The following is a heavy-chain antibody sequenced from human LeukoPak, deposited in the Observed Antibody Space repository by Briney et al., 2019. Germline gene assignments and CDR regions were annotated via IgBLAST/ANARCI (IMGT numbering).Heavy chain of an antibody. D-gene: IGHD3-10*02. CDR3: AELGITMIGGV. J-gene: IGHJ6*04. Sequence: GGSLRLSCAASGFTFSSYAMLWVRQAPGKGLEYVSAISSNGGSTYYANSVKGRFTISRDNAKNSLYLQMNSLRAEDTAVYYCAELGITMIGGVWGKGTTVTISS. V-gene: IGHV3-64*01. CDR1: GFTFSSYA. CDR2: ISSNGGST.